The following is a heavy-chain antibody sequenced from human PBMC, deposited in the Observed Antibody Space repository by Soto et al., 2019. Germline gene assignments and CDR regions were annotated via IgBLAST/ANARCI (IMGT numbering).Heavy chain of an antibody. CDR3: ATRGAGAVNWFDP. CDR1: GGSISSSNW. D-gene: IGHD1-26*01. Sequence: SETLSLTCAVSGGSISSSNWWTWVRQPPGKGRQWIGEIYHRGSSNYNPSLKSRVTISVDKSTNQFSLKLSSVTAADTAVYHCATRGAGAVNWFDPWGQGTLVTVS. CDR2: IYHRGSS. V-gene: IGHV4-4*02. J-gene: IGHJ5*02.